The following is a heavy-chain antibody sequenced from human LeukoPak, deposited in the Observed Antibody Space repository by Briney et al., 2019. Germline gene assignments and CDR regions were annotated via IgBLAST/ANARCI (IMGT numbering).Heavy chain of an antibody. Sequence: GGSLRLSCAASGFTFSSYAMSWVRQAPGKGLEWVSAISGSGGSTYYADSVKGRFTIPRDNSKNTLYLQMNSPRAEDTAVYYCAKVRGVTIDYWGQGTLVTVSS. CDR3: AKVRGVTIDY. J-gene: IGHJ4*02. D-gene: IGHD3-10*01. CDR2: ISGSGGST. CDR1: GFTFSSYA. V-gene: IGHV3-23*01.